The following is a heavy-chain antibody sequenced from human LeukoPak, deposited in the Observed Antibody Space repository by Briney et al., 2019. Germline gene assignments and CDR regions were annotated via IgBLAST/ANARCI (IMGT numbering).Heavy chain of an antibody. CDR1: GGSISSYY. CDR2: IYYSGST. J-gene: IGHJ6*02. CDR3: ARADYYDSYDYYYGMDV. Sequence: SETLSLTCTVSGGSISSYYWSWIRQPPGKGLEWIGYIYYSGSTNYNPSLKSRVTISVDTSKNQFSLKLSSVTAADTAVYYCARADYYDSYDYYYGMDVWGQGTTVTVSS. V-gene: IGHV4-59*01. D-gene: IGHD3-22*01.